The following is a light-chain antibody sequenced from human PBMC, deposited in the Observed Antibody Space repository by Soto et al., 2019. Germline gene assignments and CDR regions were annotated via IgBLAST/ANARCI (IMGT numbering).Light chain of an antibody. Sequence: DIQMTQSPSTLSAFMGDRVTITCRASQSISNWLAWYQQKPGKAPKLLIYDASSLESGGPSRFSGNGSGTAFTLTISILQSDDFATYYCQQYNSYSPSWTFGQGTKVEIK. V-gene: IGKV1-5*01. J-gene: IGKJ1*01. CDR1: QSISNW. CDR3: QQYNSYSPSWT. CDR2: DAS.